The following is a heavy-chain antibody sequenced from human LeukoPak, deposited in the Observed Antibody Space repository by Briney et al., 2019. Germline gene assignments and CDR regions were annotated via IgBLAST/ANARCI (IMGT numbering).Heavy chain of an antibody. CDR1: GFTFSSYA. Sequence: GGSLRLSCAASGFTFSSYAMSWVRQAPGKGLEWVSVISNTRTTKYYADSVKGRFTISKDNSKNTLYLQMSSLTAEDTAVYYCAKEKYRGYSYGSGDYWGQGTLVTVSS. CDR2: ISNTRTTK. CDR3: AKEKYRGYSYGSGDY. J-gene: IGHJ4*02. D-gene: IGHD5-18*01. V-gene: IGHV3-30*18.